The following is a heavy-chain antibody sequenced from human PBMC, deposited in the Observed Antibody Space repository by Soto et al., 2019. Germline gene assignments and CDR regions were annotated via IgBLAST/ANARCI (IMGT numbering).Heavy chain of an antibody. Sequence: GASVKVSCKASGGSFISYAMSWLLQAPLQGLEWMGGIIPIFGTANYAQKFQGRFTVTADKSTSTAYMELSSLRSEDTAVYYCARGDCSGGSCYDTFDYWGQGTLVPVSP. D-gene: IGHD2-15*01. CDR2: IIPIFGTA. CDR1: GGSFISYA. J-gene: IGHJ4*02. CDR3: ARGDCSGGSCYDTFDY. V-gene: IGHV1-69*06.